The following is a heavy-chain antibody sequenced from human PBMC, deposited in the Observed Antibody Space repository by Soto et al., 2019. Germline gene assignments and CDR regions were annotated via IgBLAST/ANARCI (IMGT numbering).Heavy chain of an antibody. CDR1: GYTFTSYG. CDR2: ISAYNGNT. CDR3: GRESSISCHDY. Sequence: QVQLVQSGAEVKKPGASVKVSCKASGYTFTSYGISWVRQAPGQGLEWMGWISAYNGNTKYAQKLQGRVTMTTDTSPSTAYMALRSMRSDDTAVYFCGRESSISCHDYWGQGTLVTVSS. V-gene: IGHV1-18*01. D-gene: IGHD6-13*01. J-gene: IGHJ4*02.